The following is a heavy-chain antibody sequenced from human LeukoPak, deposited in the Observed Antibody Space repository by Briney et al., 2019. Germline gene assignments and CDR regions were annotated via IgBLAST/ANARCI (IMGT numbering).Heavy chain of an antibody. Sequence: GGSLRLSCAASGFTFSSYAMSWVRQAPGKGLEWVANIKQDGSEKYYVDSVKGRFTISRDNAKNSLYLQMNSLRAEDTAVYYCATVHRSWGQGTLVTVSS. CDR2: IKQDGSEK. CDR1: GFTFSSYA. V-gene: IGHV3-7*01. D-gene: IGHD3-16*02. CDR3: ATVHRS. J-gene: IGHJ4*02.